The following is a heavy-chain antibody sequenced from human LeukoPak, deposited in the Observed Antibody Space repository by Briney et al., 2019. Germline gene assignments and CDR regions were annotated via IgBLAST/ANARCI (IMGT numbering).Heavy chain of an antibody. CDR1: GGSFSGYY. J-gene: IGHJ6*03. D-gene: IGHD5-18*01. CDR2: INHSGST. Sequence: SETLSLTCAVYGGSFSGYYWSWIRQPPGKGLEWIGEINHSGSTNYNPSLKSRVTISVDTSKNQFSLKLSSVTAADTAVYYCARRGYSYGWGNYYYYYYMDVWGKGTTVTISS. CDR3: ARRGYSYGWGNYYYYYYMDV. V-gene: IGHV4-34*01.